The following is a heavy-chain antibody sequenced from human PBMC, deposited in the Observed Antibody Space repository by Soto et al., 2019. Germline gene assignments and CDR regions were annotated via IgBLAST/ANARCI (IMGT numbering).Heavy chain of an antibody. Sequence: TLSLTCAVYGGSFSGYYWTWIRQPPGKGLEWIGYIYHSGSTYYNPSLKSRVTISVDRSKNQFSLKLSSVTAADTDVYYCARAPAYWGQGTLVTV. CDR3: ARAPAY. CDR2: IYHSGST. V-gene: IGHV4-30-2*01. J-gene: IGHJ4*02. CDR1: GGSFSGYY.